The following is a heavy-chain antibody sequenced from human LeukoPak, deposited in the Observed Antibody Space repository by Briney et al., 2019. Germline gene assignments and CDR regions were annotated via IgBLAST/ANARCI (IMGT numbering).Heavy chain of an antibody. CDR3: ARKGVCSSTSCYPLGY. CDR1: GCTFRTYG. Sequence: GGPLRLSCAASGCTFRTYGMHWLRQAPGKGLEWVAVIWYDGSNKYYADSVKGRFTISRDNSKNTLYLQMNSLRAEDTAVYYCARKGVCSSTSCYPLGYRGQGTLVTVSS. CDR2: IWYDGSNK. D-gene: IGHD2-2*01. V-gene: IGHV3-33*08. J-gene: IGHJ4*02.